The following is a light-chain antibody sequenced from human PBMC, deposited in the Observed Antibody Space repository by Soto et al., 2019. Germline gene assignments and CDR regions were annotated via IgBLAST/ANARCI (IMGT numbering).Light chain of an antibody. CDR1: QSVSSSY. CDR3: QQYGSLPFT. J-gene: IGKJ3*01. CDR2: GAS. Sequence: EIVLTQSPGTLSLSPGERATLSCRASQSVSSSYLAWHQQKRGQAPRLLIYGASSRATGIPDRFIGSGSGTDFTIIISRLEPEDFAVYYCQQYGSLPFTFGPVTKVEIK. V-gene: IGKV3-20*01.